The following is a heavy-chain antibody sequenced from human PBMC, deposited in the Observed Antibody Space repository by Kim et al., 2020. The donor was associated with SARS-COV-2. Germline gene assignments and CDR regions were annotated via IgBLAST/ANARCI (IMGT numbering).Heavy chain of an antibody. Sequence: GGSLRLSCAASGFTVSSNYMSWVRQAPGKGLEWVSVIYSGGSTYYADSVKGRFTISRDNSKNTLYLQMNSRRAEDTAVYYCARDLWFGEFLGYYYGMDVWGRGTTVTVST. CDR2: IYSGGST. J-gene: IGHJ6*04. V-gene: IGHV3-66*01. D-gene: IGHD3-10*01. CDR3: ARDLWFGEFLGYYYGMDV. CDR1: GFTVSSNY.